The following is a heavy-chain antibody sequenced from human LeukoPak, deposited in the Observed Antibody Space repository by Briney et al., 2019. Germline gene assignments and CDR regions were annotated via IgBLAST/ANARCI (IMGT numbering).Heavy chain of an antibody. J-gene: IGHJ4*02. Sequence: PARSLMLSCAASGFTISSYDMHWVRRDPGGGLVWVAFISCDGSNKYYADSVKGRFTISRDNSKNTLYLQMNSLRAEDTAVYYCASAGCTNGVCSYFDYWGQGTLVTVSS. CDR3: ASAGCTNGVCSYFDY. CDR2: ISCDGSNK. V-gene: IGHV3-30-3*01. CDR1: GFTISSYD. D-gene: IGHD2-8*01.